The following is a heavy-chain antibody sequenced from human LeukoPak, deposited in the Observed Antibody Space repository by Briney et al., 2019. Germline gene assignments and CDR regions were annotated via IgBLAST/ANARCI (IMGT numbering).Heavy chain of an antibody. D-gene: IGHD3/OR15-3a*01. CDR1: GFTFSSYG. V-gene: IGHV3-30*03. Sequence: TGGSLRLSFAASGFTFSSYGMHWVRQAPGKGLEWVAVISYDGSNKYYADSVKGRFTISRDNSKNTLYLQMNSLRAEDTAVYYCASGLDYWGQGTLVTVSS. CDR3: ASGLDY. CDR2: ISYDGSNK. J-gene: IGHJ4*02.